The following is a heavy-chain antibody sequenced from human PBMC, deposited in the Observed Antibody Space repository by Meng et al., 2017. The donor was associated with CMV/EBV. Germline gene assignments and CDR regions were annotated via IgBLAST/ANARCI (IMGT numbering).Heavy chain of an antibody. J-gene: IGHJ4*02. CDR1: GYTFTSYY. CDR2: INPSGGST. CDR3: ARDRGYSYGPAEYYFDY. D-gene: IGHD5-18*01. V-gene: IGHV1-46*01. Sequence: ASVKVSCKASGYTFTSYYMHWVRQAPGQGLEWMGIINPSGGSTSYAQKFQGRVTMTRDTSTSTVYMELSSLRSEDTAVYYCARDRGYSYGPAEYYFDYWDQGTLVTVSS.